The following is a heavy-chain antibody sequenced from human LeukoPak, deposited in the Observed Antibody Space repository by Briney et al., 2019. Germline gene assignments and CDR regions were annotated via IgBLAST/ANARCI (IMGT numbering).Heavy chain of an antibody. CDR2: IKQDGGEM. CDR3: ARGWLQLDY. J-gene: IGHJ4*02. D-gene: IGHD5-24*01. CDR1: GFTFSSYW. Sequence: GGSLRLSCAASGFTFSSYWMTWVRQAPDKGLEWVANIKQDGGEMYYVDSLKGRFTISRDNVKNSLYLQINSLRAEDTAVYYCARGWLQLDYWGQGALVTVSS. V-gene: IGHV3-7*01.